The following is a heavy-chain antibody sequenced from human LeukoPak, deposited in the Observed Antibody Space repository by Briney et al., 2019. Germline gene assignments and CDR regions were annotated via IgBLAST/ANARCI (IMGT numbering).Heavy chain of an antibody. CDR3: ARGVTTADY. J-gene: IGHJ4*02. CDR1: GFTLSNYG. CDR2: IWYDGSNE. Sequence: GKSPRLSCAASGFTLSNYGVHWVRPAPGEGPEWVAVIWYDGSNEYYADSVKGRFTISRDNSKNTLYLQMNSLRAEDTAVYFCARGVTTADYWGQGTLVTVSS. V-gene: IGHV3-33*01. D-gene: IGHD4-11*01.